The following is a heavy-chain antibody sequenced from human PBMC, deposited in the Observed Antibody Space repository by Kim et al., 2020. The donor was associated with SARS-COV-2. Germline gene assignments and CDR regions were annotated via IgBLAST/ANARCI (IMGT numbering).Heavy chain of an antibody. CDR1: GYPFITYD. Sequence: ASVKVSCKASGYPFITYDINWVRQATGQGLEWMGWMNPNSGHTGYAQKFQGRVTTTRDTSTSTAYMEPSSLRYQDRAVYYCARGTPAIATTGSDSWGQGTLLTVS. CDR3: ARGTPAIATTGSDS. D-gene: IGHD6-13*01. V-gene: IGHV1-8*01. CDR2: MNPNSGHT. J-gene: IGHJ5*01.